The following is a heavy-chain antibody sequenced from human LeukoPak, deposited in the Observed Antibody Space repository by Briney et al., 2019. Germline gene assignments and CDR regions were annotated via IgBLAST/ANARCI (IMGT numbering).Heavy chain of an antibody. J-gene: IGHJ5*02. CDR1: GYTFTSYA. Sequence: ASVKVSCKASGYTFTSYAMNWVRQAPGQGLEWMGWINTNTGNPTYAQGFTGRFVFSLDTSVSTAYLQISSLKAEDTAVYYCARTIYAAAGTWFDPWGQGTLVTVSS. CDR3: ARTIYAAAGTWFDP. D-gene: IGHD6-13*01. CDR2: INTNTGNP. V-gene: IGHV7-4-1*02.